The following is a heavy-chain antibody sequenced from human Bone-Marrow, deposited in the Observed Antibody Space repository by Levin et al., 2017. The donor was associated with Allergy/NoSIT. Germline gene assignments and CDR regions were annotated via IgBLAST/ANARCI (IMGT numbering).Heavy chain of an antibody. Sequence: SQTLSLPCTVSGDSIRSSNYYWGWIRQPPGKGLEWIGSIYYSGNTYYNPSLKSRLTISVDTSKNQFSLKLRSVTAADTAVYYCARAGRYDYWGQGTLVTVSS. J-gene: IGHJ4*02. V-gene: IGHV4-39*07. CDR3: ARAGRYDY. CDR1: GDSIRSSNYY. CDR2: IYYSGNT. D-gene: IGHD3-9*01.